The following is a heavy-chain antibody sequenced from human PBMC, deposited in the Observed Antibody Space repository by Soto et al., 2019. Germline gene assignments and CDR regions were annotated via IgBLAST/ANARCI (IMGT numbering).Heavy chain of an antibody. V-gene: IGHV3-23*01. Sequence: EVQLLESGGGLVQPGGSLRLSCAASGFTFSSYAVSWVRQAPGKGLESVSVMSGSGGSTYNADSVKGRFTISRDNSKNALYLQMNSLRAEDTAGYYCARRGPGTYFDYWGQGTLVTVSS. J-gene: IGHJ4*02. CDR2: MSGSGGST. CDR3: ARRGPGTYFDY. CDR1: GFTFSSYA. D-gene: IGHD6-13*01.